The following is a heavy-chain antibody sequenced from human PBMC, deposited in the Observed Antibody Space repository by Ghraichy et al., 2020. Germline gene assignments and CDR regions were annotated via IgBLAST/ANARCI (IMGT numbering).Heavy chain of an antibody. CDR3: ARRHSASDSDY. CDR2: INVNNGNA. V-gene: IGHV1-18*01. J-gene: IGHJ4*02. CDR1: GYTFSKYG. Sequence: ASVKVSCKASGYTFSKYGITWLRQAPGQTLEWMGRINVNNGNANYAQKLQGRVTMTTDTFTNTASMELRSLTSDDTAVYYCARRHSASDSDYWGQGTLVTGSS. D-gene: IGHD2-2*01.